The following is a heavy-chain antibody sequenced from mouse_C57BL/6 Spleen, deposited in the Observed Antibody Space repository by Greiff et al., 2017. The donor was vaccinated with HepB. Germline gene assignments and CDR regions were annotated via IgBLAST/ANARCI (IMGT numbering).Heavy chain of an antibody. V-gene: IGHV1-50*01. D-gene: IGHD1-1*01. CDR3: ARFTTVVASDY. J-gene: IGHJ2*01. CDR1: GYTFTSYW. CDR2: IDPSDSYT. Sequence: QVQLQQPGAELVKPGASVKLSCKASGYTFTSYWMQCVKHRPGQGLEWIGEIDPSDSYTNYNQKFKGKATLTVDTSSSTAYMQLSSLTSEDSAVYYCARFTTVVASDYWGQGTTLTVSS.